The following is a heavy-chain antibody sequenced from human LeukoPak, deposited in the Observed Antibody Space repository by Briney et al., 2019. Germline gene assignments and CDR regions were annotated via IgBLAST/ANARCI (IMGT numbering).Heavy chain of an antibody. J-gene: IGHJ4*02. CDR3: ARGQSVGWEIGVCDF. CDR1: GFTVSNNY. CDR2: IKYDASDE. Sequence: PGGSLRLSCAASGFTVSNNYMIWVRQAPGKGLEWVGLIKYDASDEYYADSVKGRFTISRDDSRNTLYLQMTSLRAEDTAVYYCARGQSVGWEIGVCDFWGQGSLVTVAS. V-gene: IGHV3-33*08. D-gene: IGHD1-26*01.